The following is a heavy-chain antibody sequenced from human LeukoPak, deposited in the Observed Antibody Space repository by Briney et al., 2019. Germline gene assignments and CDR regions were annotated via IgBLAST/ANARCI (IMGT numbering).Heavy chain of an antibody. CDR2: IIPILGIA. J-gene: IGHJ6*02. D-gene: IGHD3-10*01. CDR1: GYTFTSYD. Sequence: ASVKVSCKASGYTFTSYDISWVRQAPGQGLEWMGRIIPILGIANYAQKFRGRVTITADKSTSTAYMELSSLRSEDTAVYYCARGSYLSHYYYGMDVWGQGTTVTVSS. V-gene: IGHV1-69*04. CDR3: ARGSYLSHYYYGMDV.